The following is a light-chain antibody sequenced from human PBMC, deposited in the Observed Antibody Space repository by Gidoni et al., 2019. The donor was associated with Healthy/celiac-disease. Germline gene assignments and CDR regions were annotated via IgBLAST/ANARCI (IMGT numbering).Light chain of an antibody. J-gene: IGLJ3*02. CDR3: QSYDSSRSGSV. CDR2: VNR. Sequence: QSVLTPPPQVSGGPGQRVTISCTWSSSNIGAGYDVHWYQQLPGTAPKLLIYVNRNRPSGVPDRFSGSKSGTSASLAITGLQAEDEADYYCQSYDSSRSGSVFGGGTKLTVL. V-gene: IGLV1-40*01. CDR1: SSNIGAGYD.